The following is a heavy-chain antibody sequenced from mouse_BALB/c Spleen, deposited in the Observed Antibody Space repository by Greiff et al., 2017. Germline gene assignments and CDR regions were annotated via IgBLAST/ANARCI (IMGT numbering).Heavy chain of an antibody. J-gene: IGHJ4*01. CDR3: ATYGNYAAMDY. D-gene: IGHD2-1*01. V-gene: IGHV5-6*01. CDR2: ISSGGSYT. Sequence: EVKLLESGGDLVKPGGSLKLSCAASGFTFSSYGMSWVRQTPDKRLEWVATISSGGSYTYYPDSVKGRFTISRDNAKNTLYLEMSSLRSEDTAMYYCATYGNYAAMDYWGQGTSVTVSS. CDR1: GFTFSSYG.